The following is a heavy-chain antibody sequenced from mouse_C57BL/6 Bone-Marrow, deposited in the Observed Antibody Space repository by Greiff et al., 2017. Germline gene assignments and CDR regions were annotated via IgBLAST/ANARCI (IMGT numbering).Heavy chain of an antibody. V-gene: IGHV1-26*01. CDR3: ARPHFYYGSSPFAY. Sequence: DVKLQESGPELVKPGASVKISCKASGYTFTDYYMNWVKQSHGKSLEWIGDINPNNGGTSYNQKFKGKATLTVDKSSSTAYMELRSLTSEDSAVYYCARPHFYYGSSPFAYWGQGTLVTVSA. J-gene: IGHJ3*01. CDR2: INPNNGGT. D-gene: IGHD1-1*01. CDR1: GYTFTDYY.